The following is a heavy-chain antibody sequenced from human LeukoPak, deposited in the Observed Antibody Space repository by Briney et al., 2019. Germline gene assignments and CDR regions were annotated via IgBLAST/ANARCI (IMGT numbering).Heavy chain of an antibody. CDR2: INPNSGGT. Sequence: EASVKVSCKASGYTFTGYYMHWVRQAPGQGLEWMGWINPNSGGTNYAQKFQGRVTMTRDTSISTAYMELSRLRSDDTAVYYCARQQLVPDHNWFDPWGQGTLVTVSS. V-gene: IGHV1-2*02. D-gene: IGHD6-13*01. CDR3: ARQQLVPDHNWFDP. J-gene: IGHJ5*02. CDR1: GYTFTGYY.